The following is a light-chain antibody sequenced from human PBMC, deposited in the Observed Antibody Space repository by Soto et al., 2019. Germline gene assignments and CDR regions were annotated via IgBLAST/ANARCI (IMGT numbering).Light chain of an antibody. CDR2: KAS. Sequence: DVQMTQSPSTLSASVGDRVTITCRASQSISSWLAWYQQKPGKAPKLLIYKASSLESGVPSRFSGSGSGTEFTLTISSLQPDDFATYYCQQYNSYLLTFGGGTKVEIK. CDR1: QSISSW. J-gene: IGKJ4*01. V-gene: IGKV1-5*03. CDR3: QQYNSYLLT.